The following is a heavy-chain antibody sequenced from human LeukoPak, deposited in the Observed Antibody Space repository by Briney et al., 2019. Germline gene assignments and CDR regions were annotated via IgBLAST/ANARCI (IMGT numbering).Heavy chain of an antibody. V-gene: IGHV3-23*01. CDR3: TKCGLHTFGLWLY. CDR2: INDIGNKT. Sequence: GGSLRLSCAASGFTFSSYSMNWVRQAPGEGLEWVSTINDIGNKTYYADSVKGRFTISRDNSKNRLYLQINSLRAEDTALYYCTKCGLHTFGLWLYWGQGSLVTISS. D-gene: IGHD2-21*01. J-gene: IGHJ4*02. CDR1: GFTFSSYS.